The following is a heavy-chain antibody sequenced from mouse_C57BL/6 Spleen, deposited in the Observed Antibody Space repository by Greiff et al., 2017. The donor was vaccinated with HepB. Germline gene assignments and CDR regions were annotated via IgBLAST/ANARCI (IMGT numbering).Heavy chain of an antibody. J-gene: IGHJ3*01. D-gene: IGHD2-5*01. CDR2: IYPRDGST. Sequence: VKLMESDAELVKPGASVKISCKVSGYTFTDHTIHWMKQRPEQGLEWIGYIYPRDGSTKYNEKFKGKATLTADKSSSTAYMQLNSLTSEDSAVYFCARLDYSNSWFAYWGQGTLVTVSA. V-gene: IGHV1-78*01. CDR3: ARLDYSNSWFAY. CDR1: GYTFTDHT.